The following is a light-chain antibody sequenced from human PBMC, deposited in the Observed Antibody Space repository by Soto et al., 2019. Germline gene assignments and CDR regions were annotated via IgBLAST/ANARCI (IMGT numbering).Light chain of an antibody. V-gene: IGKV3-20*01. CDR3: QQYGASPYT. CDR1: QSVSSSY. Sequence: EIVLTQSPGTLSLSPGERATLSCRASQSVSSSYLAWYQQKPGQAPSLLIYGASNRATGIPDRFSGGGSGTDFTLTISRLEAEDFAVYYCQQYGASPYTFGQGPKLEI. J-gene: IGKJ2*01. CDR2: GAS.